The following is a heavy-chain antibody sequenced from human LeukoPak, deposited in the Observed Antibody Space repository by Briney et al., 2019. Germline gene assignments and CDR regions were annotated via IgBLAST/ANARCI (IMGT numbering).Heavy chain of an antibody. CDR3: ARDPTTVTKGFDV. Sequence: SETLSLTCSVSDDSFSTHYWTWIRHPPGEGLGWIWYISSIGSTNYNPSLKSRVTITVDTSKKQFSLKMTSVTAADTAVYYCARDPTTVTKGFDVWGQGTMVTVSS. CDR2: ISSIGST. J-gene: IGHJ3*01. V-gene: IGHV4-59*11. D-gene: IGHD4-17*01. CDR1: DDSFSTHY.